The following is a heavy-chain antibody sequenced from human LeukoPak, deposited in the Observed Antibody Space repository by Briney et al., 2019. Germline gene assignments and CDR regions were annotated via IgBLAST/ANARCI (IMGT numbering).Heavy chain of an antibody. V-gene: IGHV3-74*01. D-gene: IGHD3-16*01. Sequence: QPGGSLRLSCAASGLAFSAYKMHWVRQAPRKGLVWVSRISTDGYTTDYADFVQGRFTASRDNTKNTWSLEMNSLRAEDTAVYYCARGGGLDVWGQGATVTVSS. CDR1: GLAFSAYK. CDR3: ARGGGLDV. CDR2: ISTDGYTT. J-gene: IGHJ6*02.